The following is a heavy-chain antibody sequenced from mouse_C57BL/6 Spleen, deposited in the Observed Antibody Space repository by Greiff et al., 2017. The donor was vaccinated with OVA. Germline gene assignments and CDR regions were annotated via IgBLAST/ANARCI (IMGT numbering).Heavy chain of an antibody. CDR1: GYTFTDYY. Sequence: VQLQESGPELVKPGASVKISCTASGYTFTDYYINWVKQRPGQGLEWIGWIYPGSGTNKYNEKFKGNATLTVDTSASTAYMQLSSLASEDSAVYFCAREVVFAYWGQGTLVTVSA. D-gene: IGHD1-1*02. V-gene: IGHV1-84*01. CDR2: IYPGSGTN. CDR3: AREVVFAY. J-gene: IGHJ3*01.